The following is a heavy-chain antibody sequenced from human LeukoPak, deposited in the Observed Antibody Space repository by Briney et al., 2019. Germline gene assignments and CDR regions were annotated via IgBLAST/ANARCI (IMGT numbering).Heavy chain of an antibody. CDR2: INTDGSST. CDR1: GFTFSSYW. J-gene: IGHJ6*03. D-gene: IGHD3-3*01. CDR3: ARDTIFGAYYYYYMDV. V-gene: IGHV3-74*01. Sequence: GGSLRLSCAASGFTFSSYWMHWVRQAPGKGLVWVSRINTDGSSTSYADSVKGRFTISRDNAKNTLYLQMNSLRAEDTAVYYCARDTIFGAYYYYYMDVWGKGTTVTVSS.